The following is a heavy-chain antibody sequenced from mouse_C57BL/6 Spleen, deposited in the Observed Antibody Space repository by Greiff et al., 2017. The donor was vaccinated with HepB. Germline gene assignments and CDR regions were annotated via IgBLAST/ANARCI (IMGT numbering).Heavy chain of an antibody. CDR2: ISDGGSYT. J-gene: IGHJ4*01. CDR1: GFTFSSYA. V-gene: IGHV5-4*01. Sequence: DVQLVESGGGLVKPGGSLKLSCAASGFTFSSYAMSWVRQTPEKRLEWVATISDGGSYTYYPDNVKGRFTISRDNAKNNLYLQMSHLKSEDTAMYYCARDELGQDAMDYWGQGTSVTVSS. D-gene: IGHD4-1*01. CDR3: ARDELGQDAMDY.